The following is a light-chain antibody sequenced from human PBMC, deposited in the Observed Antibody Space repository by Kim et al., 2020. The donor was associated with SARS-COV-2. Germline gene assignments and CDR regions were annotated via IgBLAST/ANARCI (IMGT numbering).Light chain of an antibody. J-gene: IGKJ4*01. CDR2: DGS. CDR1: QSVGVF. V-gene: IGKV3-11*01. Sequence: EIVLTQSPGTLSLSPGERATLSCRANQSVGVFLAWYQQKPGQAPRLLIYDGSKRAPGVPSRFSGTGSGTDFSLVIYSLEPEDFAVYYWQQSYNWPFTFGEGTKVDIK. CDR3: QQSYNWPFT.